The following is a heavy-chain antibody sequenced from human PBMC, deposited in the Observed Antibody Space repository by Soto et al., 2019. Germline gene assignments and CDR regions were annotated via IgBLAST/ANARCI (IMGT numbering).Heavy chain of an antibody. J-gene: IGHJ6*02. CDR2: ISYDGNNK. V-gene: IGHV3-30*18. D-gene: IGHD6-19*01. Sequence: QVQLVESGGGVVQPGRSLRLSCAASGFTFSNYGMHWVRQAPGKGLEWVAFISYDGNNKYYADSVKGRFTISRDNSQNTLYLQMNSLRAEDTALYYCAKWKGVAGNPRGGMDVWGQGTTVTVSS. CDR1: GFTFSNYG. CDR3: AKWKGVAGNPRGGMDV.